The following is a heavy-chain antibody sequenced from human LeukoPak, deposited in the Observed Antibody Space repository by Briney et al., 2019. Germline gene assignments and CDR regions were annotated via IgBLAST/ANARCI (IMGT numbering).Heavy chain of an antibody. CDR2: TYYRSKWYN. V-gene: IGHV6-1*01. D-gene: IGHD1-14*01. CDR1: GDTVSNKRSA. Sequence: SQTLSLTCAISGDTVSNKRSAWNWIRQSPSRGLEWLGRTYYRSKWYNDYAVSVKSRITINPDTSKNQFSLQLNSVSPEDTAVYYCARVNSWTEEPDTGFDYWGQGILVTVSS. CDR3: ARVNSWTEEPDTGFDY. J-gene: IGHJ4*02.